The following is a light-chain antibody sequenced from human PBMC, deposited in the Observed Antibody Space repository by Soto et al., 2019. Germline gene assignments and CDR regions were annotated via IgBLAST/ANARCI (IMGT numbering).Light chain of an antibody. Sequence: QSALTQPASVSGSPGQSITISCTGTSSDVGGYNYVSWYQQHPGKAPKLMIYDVSNRPSGVSIRFSGSKSGNTASLTISGLQAEDEADYYCSSYTSSSTLGVVFGGGTKVTVL. CDR2: DVS. CDR3: SSYTSSSTLGVV. CDR1: SSDVGGYNY. V-gene: IGLV2-14*01. J-gene: IGLJ2*01.